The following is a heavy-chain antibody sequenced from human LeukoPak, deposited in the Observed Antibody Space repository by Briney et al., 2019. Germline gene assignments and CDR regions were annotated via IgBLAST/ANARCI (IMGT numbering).Heavy chain of an antibody. D-gene: IGHD1-1*01. J-gene: IGHJ4*02. CDR1: GITFGDYA. Sequence: GGSLRLSCTASGITFGDYAVTWVRQAPGKGLEWVGIIRSKAYGGTTDYAASVKGRFIFSRDDFNNISYLQMNTLNTPHTPVYYCTRGLTGPFGAIDNWGQGTLVTVSS. CDR2: IRSKAYGGTT. CDR3: TRGLTGPFGAIDN. V-gene: IGHV3-49*04.